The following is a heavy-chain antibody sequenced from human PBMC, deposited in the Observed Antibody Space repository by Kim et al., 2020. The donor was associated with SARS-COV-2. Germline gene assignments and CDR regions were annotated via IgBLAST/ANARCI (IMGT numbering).Heavy chain of an antibody. CDR1: GGSISSGGYY. D-gene: IGHD3-22*01. CDR2: IYYSGST. Sequence: SETLSLTCNVSGGSISSGGYYWSWIRQHPGKGLEWIGYIYYSGSTYYNPSLESRGTISVDTSKNQFSLNLSSVTTADTAVYYCARGNGRYYYDSSGYYYYCFDDWGQGTLITVSS. J-gene: IGHJ4*02. CDR3: ARGNGRYYYDSSGYYYYCFDD. V-gene: IGHV4-31*03.